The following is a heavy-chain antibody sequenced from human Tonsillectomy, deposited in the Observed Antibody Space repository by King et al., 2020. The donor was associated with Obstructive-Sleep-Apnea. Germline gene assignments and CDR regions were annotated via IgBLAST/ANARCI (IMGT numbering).Heavy chain of an antibody. D-gene: IGHD5-12*01. V-gene: IGHV1-69*09. CDR2: LFPIVGIE. CDR3: ARDSSWQRHYYFDY. J-gene: IGHJ4*02. Sequence: QLVQSGAEVKKPGSSVRVSCKASGGNFSNYGISWVRRAPGQGLEWMGRLFPIVGIEHHAQKFQGRVTMTADNSTTTAYMEMSSLRSEDTAVYFCARDSSWQRHYYFDYWGQGTLVTVSS. CDR1: GGNFSNYG.